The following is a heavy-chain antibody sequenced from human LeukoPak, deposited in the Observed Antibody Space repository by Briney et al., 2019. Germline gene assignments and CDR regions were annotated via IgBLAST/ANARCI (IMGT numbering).Heavy chain of an antibody. J-gene: IGHJ4*02. CDR2: INPNSGGT. CDR1: GDTFTGYY. D-gene: IGHD1-1*01. Sequence: VASVKVSCKASGDTFTGYYMHWVRQAPGQGLEWMGWINPNSGGTNYAQKFQGRVTMTRDTSISTAYMELSRLRSDDTAVYYCARESSTQTGTNNIDRGQGTLVPVPS. V-gene: IGHV1-2*02. CDR3: ARESSTQTGTNNID.